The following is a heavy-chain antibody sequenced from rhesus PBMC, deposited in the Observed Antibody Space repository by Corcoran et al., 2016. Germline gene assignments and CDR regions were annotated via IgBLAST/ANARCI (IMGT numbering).Heavy chain of an antibody. CDR3: ARRPYYYDSGYFY. CDR1: GYSISSGYY. D-gene: IGHD3-28*01. Sequence: QVQLQESGPGLVKPSETLSLTCAVSGYSISSGYYWGWIRQPPGKVLEYIGYISGSSGSTDYNPSLNSLVTISKDTAKNQFSLKLSSVTAADTAVYYCARRPYYYDSGYFYWGQGVLVTVSS. CDR2: ISGSSGST. V-gene: IGHV4-99*01. J-gene: IGHJ4*01.